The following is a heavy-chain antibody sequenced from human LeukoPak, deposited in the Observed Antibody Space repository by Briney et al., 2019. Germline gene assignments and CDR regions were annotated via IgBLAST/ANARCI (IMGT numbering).Heavy chain of an antibody. CDR3: ARGYYGSGSLPYYYYYYMDV. CDR1: GGSFSDYY. CDR2: INHSGST. D-gene: IGHD3-10*01. V-gene: IGHV4-34*01. Sequence: SETLSLTCAVYGGSFSDYYWSWIRKPPGKGRKKMGEINHSGSTNYNPSLKSRVTISVDKSKNQFSLKLSSVTAADMAVYYCARGYYGSGSLPYYYYYYMDVWGKGTTVTISS. J-gene: IGHJ6*03.